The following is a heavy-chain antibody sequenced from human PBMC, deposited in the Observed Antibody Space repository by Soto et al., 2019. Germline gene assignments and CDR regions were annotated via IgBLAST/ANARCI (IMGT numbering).Heavy chain of an antibody. Sequence: ESGGGVVQPGRSLRLSCAASGSTFSNNAMDWVRQAPGKVLEGVAVISYDGSNKYIAESVKGRFTISRDNSKNTLFLQMNSLRAEDTAVYYCARGTTTSAFSAMDVWGQGTTVTVSS. V-gene: IGHV3-30-3*01. CDR1: GSTFSNNA. D-gene: IGHD1-1*01. CDR2: ISYDGSNK. J-gene: IGHJ6*02. CDR3: ARGTTTSAFSAMDV.